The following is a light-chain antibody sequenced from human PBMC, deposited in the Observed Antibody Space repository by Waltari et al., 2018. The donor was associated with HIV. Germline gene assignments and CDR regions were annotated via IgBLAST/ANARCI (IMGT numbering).Light chain of an antibody. CDR3: QHYNTWPYT. V-gene: IGKV3-15*01. Sequence: ERVLTQSPVTLFVSPGERATLSCTASQNIGNNLAWYQYKPGQAPRLLLYGASTRATGIPARFSGGWSATEFTLTIDNLQSADSAFYYCQHYNTWPYTFGRGTKLVI. J-gene: IGKJ2*01. CDR1: QNIGNN. CDR2: GAS.